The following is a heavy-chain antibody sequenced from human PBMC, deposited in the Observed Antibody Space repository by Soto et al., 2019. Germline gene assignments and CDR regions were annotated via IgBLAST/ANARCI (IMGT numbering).Heavy chain of an antibody. CDR1: GYTFTGYY. Sequence: QVRLVQSGAEVKNPGASVKVSCKASGYTFTGYYMHWVRQAPGQGLEWMGWINPNSGGTRYAQHFQGRVTMTRDTSISTAYMELSSLESDDTAVYYCAALNSGVRPDYWGQGNLVTVSS. J-gene: IGHJ4*02. CDR2: INPNSGGT. D-gene: IGHD3-10*01. V-gene: IGHV1-2*02. CDR3: AALNSGVRPDY.